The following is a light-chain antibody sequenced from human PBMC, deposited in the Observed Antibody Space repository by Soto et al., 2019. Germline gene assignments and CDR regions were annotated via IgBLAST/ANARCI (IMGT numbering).Light chain of an antibody. CDR2: EVT. CDR1: SSDVGSHNF. CDR3: CSYAGTTSGV. J-gene: IGLJ3*02. V-gene: IGLV2-23*02. Sequence: QSVLTQPASVSGSPGQSITISCTGTSSDVGSHNFVSWYQQRPGKAPKLMIFEVTKRPSGVSSRFSASKSGNTASLTISGVQAEDEADYYCCSYAGTTSGVFGGGTQLTV.